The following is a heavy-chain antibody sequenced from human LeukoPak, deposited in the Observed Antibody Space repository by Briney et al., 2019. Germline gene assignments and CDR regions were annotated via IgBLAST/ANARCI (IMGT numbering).Heavy chain of an antibody. D-gene: IGHD6-6*01. J-gene: IGHJ4*02. CDR1: RFTFSNHA. Sequence: GESLRLSCAASRFTFSNHAMSWVRQAPGKGLEWVPVISGGGGSTNYADSVKGRFTISRDNSKNTLYLHMNSLRAEDTAVYYCAKERYSSSSQADYWGQGTLVTVSS. V-gene: IGHV3-23*01. CDR3: AKERYSSSSQADY. CDR2: ISGGGGST.